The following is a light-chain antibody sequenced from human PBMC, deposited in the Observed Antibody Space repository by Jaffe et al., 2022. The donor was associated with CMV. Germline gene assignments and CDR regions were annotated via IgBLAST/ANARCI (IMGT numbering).Light chain of an antibody. V-gene: IGLV3-19*01. CDR1: SLRSYY. CDR3: HSRDRSDNHVV. Sequence: SSELTQDPAVSVALGQTVRITCQGDSLRSYYANWYQQKPGQAPVLVIYAKNNRPSGIPDRFSGSRSGNTASLTITGAQAEDEADYYCHSRDRSDNHVVFGGGTKLTVL. J-gene: IGLJ2*01. CDR2: AKN.